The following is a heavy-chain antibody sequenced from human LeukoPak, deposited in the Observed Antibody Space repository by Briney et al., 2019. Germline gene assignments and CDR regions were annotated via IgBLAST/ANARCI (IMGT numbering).Heavy chain of an antibody. CDR1: GYSFTSYW. CDR3: ARLHDSSGYYYGY. J-gene: IGHJ4*02. D-gene: IGHD3-22*01. V-gene: IGHV5-51*01. Sequence: GESLKISCKGSGYSFTSYWIGWVRQMPGKGLEWMGIIYPGDSDTRYSPSFQGQVTFSADKSLSTAYLQWSSLKASDSAMYFCARLHDSSGYYYGYWGQGTLVTVSS. CDR2: IYPGDSDT.